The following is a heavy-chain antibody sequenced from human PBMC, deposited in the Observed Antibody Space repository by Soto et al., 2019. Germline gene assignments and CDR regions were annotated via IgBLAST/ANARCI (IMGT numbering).Heavy chain of an antibody. CDR2: IIPIFGTA. CDR1: GGTFSSYA. D-gene: IGHD3-22*01. J-gene: IGHJ4*02. Sequence: SVKVSCKASGGTFSSYAISWVRQAPGQGLEWMGGIIPIFGTANYAQKFQGRVTITADESTSTAYMELSSLRSEDTAVYYCARGLPPDYYDSSGYAPFDYWGQGALVTVSS. CDR3: ARGLPPDYYDSSGYAPFDY. V-gene: IGHV1-69*13.